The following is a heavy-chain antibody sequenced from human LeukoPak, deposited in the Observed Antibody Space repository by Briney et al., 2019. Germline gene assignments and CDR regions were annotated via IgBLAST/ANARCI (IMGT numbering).Heavy chain of an antibody. CDR3: ARAGYCNSTSCYALDY. J-gene: IGHJ4*02. D-gene: IGHD2-2*03. V-gene: IGHV3-21*04. CDR1: GFTFSSYS. CDR2: ISSSSSYI. Sequence: GGSLRLSCAASGFTFSSYSMNWVRQAPGKGLEWVSSISSSSSYIYYADSVKGRFTISRDNAKNSLYLQMNSLRAEDTAVYYCARAGYCNSTSCYALDYWGQGTLVTVSS.